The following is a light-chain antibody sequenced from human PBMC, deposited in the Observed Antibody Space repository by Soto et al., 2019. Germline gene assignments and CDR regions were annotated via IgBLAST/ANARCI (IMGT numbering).Light chain of an antibody. CDR1: QDIGND. V-gene: IGKV1-17*01. CDR3: LQHKSYPRT. J-gene: IGKJ1*01. CDR2: AGS. Sequence: IQMTQSPPSLSASVGDRVTITCRASQDIGNDVGWYQQRPGKAPTRLVYAGSTLHRGVPSRFSGSGSGTECTLTISSLQPEDFATYYFLQHKSYPRTFGQGTKMDTK.